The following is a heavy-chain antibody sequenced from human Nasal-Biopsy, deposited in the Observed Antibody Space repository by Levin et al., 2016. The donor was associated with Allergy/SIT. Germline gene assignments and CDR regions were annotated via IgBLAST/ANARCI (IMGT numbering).Heavy chain of an antibody. D-gene: IGHD1-26*01. J-gene: IGHJ4*02. CDR2: ISAYNGNT. V-gene: IGHV1-18*01. Sequence: ASVKVSCKASGYTFTNHGITWVRQAPGQGLQWMGWISAYNGNTDYAQKVQGRVTMTIDTSTTTAYMELRSLRSDDSAVYYCARGSGGTSASQFDLWGQGNPGHRLL. CDR3: ARGSGGTSASQFDL. CDR1: GYTFTNHG.